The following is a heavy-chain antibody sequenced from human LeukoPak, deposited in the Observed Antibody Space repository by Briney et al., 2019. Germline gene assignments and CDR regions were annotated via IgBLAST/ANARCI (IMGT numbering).Heavy chain of an antibody. D-gene: IGHD2-21*01. CDR1: GFTFSSYS. CDR3: ARDWMLFHRPDY. J-gene: IGHJ4*02. Sequence: TGGSLRLSCAASGFTFSSYSMNWVRQAPGKGLEWVSSISSSSSYIYYADSVKGRFTISRDNAKNSLYLQMNSLRAEDTAMYYCARDWMLFHRPDYWGQGTLVTVSS. V-gene: IGHV3-21*01. CDR2: ISSSSSYI.